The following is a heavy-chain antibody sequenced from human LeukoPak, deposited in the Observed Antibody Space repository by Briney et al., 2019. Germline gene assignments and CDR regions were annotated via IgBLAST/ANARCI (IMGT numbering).Heavy chain of an antibody. V-gene: IGHV1-69*05. CDR2: IIPIFGTA. D-gene: IGHD3-9*01. CDR3: ARDLAPVLRYFDWLPRGR. Sequence: SVKDSCKASRRTFSSSAISSVRQAPGQGLEWMGRIIPIFGTANYAQKFQGRVTITTDESTSTAYMELSSLRSEDTAVYYCARDLAPVLRYFDWLPRGRWGQGALVTVSS. CDR1: RRTFSSSA. J-gene: IGHJ4*02.